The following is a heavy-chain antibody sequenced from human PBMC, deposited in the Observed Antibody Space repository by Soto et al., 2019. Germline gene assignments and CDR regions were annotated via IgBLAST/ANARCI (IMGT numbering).Heavy chain of an antibody. V-gene: IGHV4-39*01. CDR2: IYYMGNT. CDR1: NGSISSRSSY. CDR3: GGQDYGAQWYYFEN. D-gene: IGHD4-17*01. J-gene: IGHJ4*02. Sequence: QLQLQESGSGLVKPSETLSLTCTVSNGSISSRSSYWGWIRQTPGKGLEWIGSIYYMGNTYYNPSLKSRVTISIDTSKTQFSLKLKSVTAADTAVYCCGGQDYGAQWYYFENWGQGTLVTVSS.